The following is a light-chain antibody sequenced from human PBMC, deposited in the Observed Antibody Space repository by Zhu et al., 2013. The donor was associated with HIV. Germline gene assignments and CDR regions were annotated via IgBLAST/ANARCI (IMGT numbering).Light chain of an antibody. CDR1: QSLVYSDGNTY. J-gene: IGKJ2*01. CDR3: MQSLKTVYT. V-gene: IGKV2-30*01. Sequence: DVVMTQSPLSLSVTLGQPASISCRSSQSLVYSDGNTYLSWFQQRPGQSPRRLIYKVSNRDSGVPDRFSGSGSGTDFTLKISRVEAEDVGIYYCMQSLKTVYTFGPGTRLVIK. CDR2: KVS.